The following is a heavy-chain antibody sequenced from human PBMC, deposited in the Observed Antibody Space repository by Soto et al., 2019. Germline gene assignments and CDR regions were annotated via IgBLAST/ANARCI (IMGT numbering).Heavy chain of an antibody. V-gene: IGHV2-26*01. Sequence: SGPTLVNPTETLTLTCTVSGFSLSNARMGVSWIRQPPGKALEWLAHISSNDEKSYSTSLKSRLTISKDTSKSQVVLTMTNMEPVDTATYYCARSLGYSSSWYYFDYWGQGTLVTVSS. CDR1: GFSLSNARMG. D-gene: IGHD6-13*01. CDR2: ISSNDEK. J-gene: IGHJ4*02. CDR3: ARSLGYSSSWYYFDY.